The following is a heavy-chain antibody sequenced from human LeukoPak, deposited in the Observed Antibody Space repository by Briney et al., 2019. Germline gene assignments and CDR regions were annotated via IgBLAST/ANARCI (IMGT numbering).Heavy chain of an antibody. CDR1: GGFISSGGYY. J-gene: IGHJ4*02. D-gene: IGHD1-14*01. CDR2: IYYSGST. Sequence: SQTLSLTCTVSGGFISSGGYYWSWIRQHPGKGLEWIGYIYYSGSTYYNPSLKSRVTISVDTSKNQFSLKLSSVTAADTAVYYCARVSVNPFDFDYWGQGTLVTVSS. V-gene: IGHV4-31*03. CDR3: ARVSVNPFDFDY.